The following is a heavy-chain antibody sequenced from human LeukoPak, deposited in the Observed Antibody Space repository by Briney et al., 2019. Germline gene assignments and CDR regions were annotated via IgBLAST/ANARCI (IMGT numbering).Heavy chain of an antibody. J-gene: IGHJ6*02. CDR2: ISSSGSTI. CDR1: GFTFSDYY. V-gene: IGHV3-11*01. D-gene: IGHD3-10*01. CDR3: ARVDYYGSTSGHDYYYGMDV. Sequence: GGSLRLSCAASGFTFSDYYMSWIRQAPGKGLEWVSYISSSGSTIYYADSVKGRFTISRDNAKNSLYLQMNSLRAEDTAVYYCARVDYYGSTSGHDYYYGMDVWGQGTTVTVSS.